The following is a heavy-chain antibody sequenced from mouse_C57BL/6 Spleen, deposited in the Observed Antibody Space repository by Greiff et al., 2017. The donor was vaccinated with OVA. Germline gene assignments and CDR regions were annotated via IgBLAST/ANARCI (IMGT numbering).Heavy chain of an antibody. V-gene: IGHV1-59*01. D-gene: IGHD1-1*01. CDR1: GYTFTSYW. J-gene: IGHJ4*01. CDR2: IDPSDSYT. Sequence: QVQLQQPGAELVRPGTSVKLSCKASGYTFTSYWMHWVKQRPGQGLEWIGVIDPSDSYTNYNQKFKGKATLTVDTSSSTAYMQLSSLTSEDSAVYYCARSGTTVVEGAMDYWGQGTSVTVSS. CDR3: ARSGTTVVEGAMDY.